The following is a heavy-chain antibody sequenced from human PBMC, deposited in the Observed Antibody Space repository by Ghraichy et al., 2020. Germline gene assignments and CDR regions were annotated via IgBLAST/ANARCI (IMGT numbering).Heavy chain of an antibody. CDR1: GGTFSSYA. Sequence: SVKVSCKASGGTFSSYAISWVRQAPGQGLEWMGGIIPIFGTANYAQKFQGRVTITADESTSTAYMELSSLRSEDTAVYYCARDPKGAAASDAFDIWGQGTMVTVSS. D-gene: IGHD6-13*01. J-gene: IGHJ3*02. CDR3: ARDPKGAAASDAFDI. CDR2: IIPIFGTA. V-gene: IGHV1-69*13.